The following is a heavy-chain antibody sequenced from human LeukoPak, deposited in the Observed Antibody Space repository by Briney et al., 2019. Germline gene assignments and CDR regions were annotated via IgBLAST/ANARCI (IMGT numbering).Heavy chain of an antibody. D-gene: IGHD3-22*01. CDR1: GYTFTSYY. CDR3: ARTSYYYDSSGYWYGMDV. J-gene: IGHJ6*02. Sequence: ASVKVSCKASGYTFTSYYMHWVGQAPGQGREWMGWINPNSGGTNYAQKFQGRVTMTRDPSISTAYMQLSRLRSDDTAVYYCARTSYYYDSSGYWYGMDVWGQGTTVTVSS. V-gene: IGHV1-2*02. CDR2: INPNSGGT.